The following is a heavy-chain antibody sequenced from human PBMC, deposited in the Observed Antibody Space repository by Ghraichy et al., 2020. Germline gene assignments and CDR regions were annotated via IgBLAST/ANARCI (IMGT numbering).Heavy chain of an antibody. CDR3: ARATSGTGPDY. CDR2: IYNSGST. V-gene: IGHV4-59*01. D-gene: IGHD6-13*01. Sequence: SETLSLTCTVSGGSISSYSWSWIRQPPGKGLEWIGYIYNSGSTNYNPSLKSRVTISADTSKNQFSLKLNSVTAADTAVYYCARATSGTGPDYWGHGTLVTVSS. CDR1: GGSISSYS. J-gene: IGHJ4*01.